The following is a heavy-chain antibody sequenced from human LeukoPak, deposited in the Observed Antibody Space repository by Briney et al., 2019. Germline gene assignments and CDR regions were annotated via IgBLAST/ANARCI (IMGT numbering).Heavy chain of an antibody. CDR1: GGSISSYY. Sequence: PSETLSLTCTVSGGSISSYYWSWIRQPAGKGLEWIGRIYTSGSTNYNPSLKSRVTMSVDTSKNQFSLKLSSVTAADTAVYYCARGAHYYDSSGYYYTVITDYLGQGTLVTVSS. CDR3: ARGAHYYDSSGYYYTVITDY. CDR2: IYTSGST. D-gene: IGHD3-22*01. V-gene: IGHV4-4*07. J-gene: IGHJ4*02.